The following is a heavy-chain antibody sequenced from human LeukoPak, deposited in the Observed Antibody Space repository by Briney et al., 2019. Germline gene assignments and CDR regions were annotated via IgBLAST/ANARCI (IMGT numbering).Heavy chain of an antibody. V-gene: IGHV3-30*02. CDR1: GFTFSSYG. CDR2: IRYDGSNK. Sequence: GGSLRLSCAASGFTFSSYGMHWVRQAPGKGLEWVAFIRYDGSNKYYADSVKGRFTISRDNSKNTLYLQMNSLRAEDTAVYYCTRDVGYCSSTSCFNWFDPWGQGTLVTVSS. D-gene: IGHD2-2*03. CDR3: TRDVGYCSSTSCFNWFDP. J-gene: IGHJ5*02.